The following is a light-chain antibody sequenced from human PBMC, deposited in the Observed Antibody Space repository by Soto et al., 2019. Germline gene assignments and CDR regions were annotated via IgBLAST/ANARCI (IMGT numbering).Light chain of an antibody. CDR3: QQYSVYWT. J-gene: IGKJ1*01. CDR1: QSVSTR. V-gene: IGKV1-5*02. Sequence: DIQMTQSPYSLSASGGDRVTIICRASQSVSTRLAWYQQKPGKAPKVLIYDASSWAGGVPSRFTGSGSGTEFTLTINSLQPDDFATYYCQQYSVYWTFGQGTKVDI. CDR2: DAS.